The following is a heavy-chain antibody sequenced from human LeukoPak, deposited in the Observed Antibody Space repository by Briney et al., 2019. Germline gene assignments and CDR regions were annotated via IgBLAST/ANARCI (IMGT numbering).Heavy chain of an antibody. D-gene: IGHD2-15*01. Sequence: SETLSLTCTVSGGSIASSSNYWVWIRQPPGKGLEWVGNIFYTGNTYYNPSLKSRVTISVDTSKNQFSLNLASVTAADTAVYYCARVGVFGYCTRDSCHSPLDYWGQGALVTVSS. CDR3: ARVGVFGYCTRDSCHSPLDY. V-gene: IGHV4-39*07. J-gene: IGHJ4*02. CDR1: GGSIASSSNY. CDR2: IFYTGNT.